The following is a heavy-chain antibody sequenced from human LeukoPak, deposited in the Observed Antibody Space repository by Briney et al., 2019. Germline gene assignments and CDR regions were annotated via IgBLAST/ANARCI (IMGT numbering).Heavy chain of an antibody. Sequence: GGSLRLSCAASGFTFSSYWMSWVRQAPGKGLEWVANIKQDGSEKYYVDSVKGRFTISRDNAKNSLYLQMNSLRAEDTAVYYCARDGPGGYGPENDAFDIWGQGTMVTVSS. CDR2: IKQDGSEK. D-gene: IGHD3-10*01. V-gene: IGHV3-7*01. CDR1: GFTFSSYW. J-gene: IGHJ3*02. CDR3: ARDGPGGYGPENDAFDI.